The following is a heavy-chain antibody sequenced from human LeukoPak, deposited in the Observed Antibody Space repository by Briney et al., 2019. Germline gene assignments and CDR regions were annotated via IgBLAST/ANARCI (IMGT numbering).Heavy chain of an antibody. CDR2: IKQDGSEK. V-gene: IGHV3-7*01. Sequence: GGSLRLSCAASGFTFSSYWMSWVRQAPGKGLEWVANIKQDGSEKYYVDSVKGRFTISRDNAKNSLYLQMNSLRAEDTAVYYCARDQCSSTSCYLRFDYYYGMDVWGQGTTVTVSS. CDR1: GFTFSSYW. CDR3: ARDQCSSTSCYLRFDYYYGMDV. J-gene: IGHJ6*02. D-gene: IGHD2-2*01.